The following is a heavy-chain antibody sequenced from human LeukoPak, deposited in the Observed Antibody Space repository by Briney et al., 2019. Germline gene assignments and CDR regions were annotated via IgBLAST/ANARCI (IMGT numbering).Heavy chain of an antibody. CDR2: IKEDGSQK. J-gene: IGHJ4*02. D-gene: IGHD3-9*01. CDR1: GFTFSRYW. Sequence: PGESLRLSCVASGFTFSRYWITWVRQAPGKGLEWVANIKEDGSQKYYVDSVKGRFIISRDNTQNSVYLEMNSLRDEDTAVYYCAIRYSDYWGQGTLVTVSS. CDR3: AIRYSDY. V-gene: IGHV3-7*01.